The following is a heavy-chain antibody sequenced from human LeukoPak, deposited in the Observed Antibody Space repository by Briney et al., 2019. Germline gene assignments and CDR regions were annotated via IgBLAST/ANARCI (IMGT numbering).Heavy chain of an antibody. Sequence: QPGGSLRLSCAASGFTFSSYGMSWVRQAPGKGLEWVSAISGSGGSTYYADSVKGRFTISRDNSKNTLYLQMNSLRAEDTAVYYCAKGFDYGDYAYYYYYMDVWGKGTTVTISS. CDR1: GFTFSSYG. D-gene: IGHD4-17*01. J-gene: IGHJ6*03. CDR2: ISGSGGST. CDR3: AKGFDYGDYAYYYYYMDV. V-gene: IGHV3-23*01.